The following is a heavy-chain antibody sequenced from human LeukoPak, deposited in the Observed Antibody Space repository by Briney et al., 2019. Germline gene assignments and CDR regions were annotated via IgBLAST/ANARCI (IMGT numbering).Heavy chain of an antibody. D-gene: IGHD3-16*01. CDR1: GFTFSNAW. J-gene: IGHJ4*02. Sequence: GGSLRLSCAASGFTFSNAWMSWVRQAPGKGLEWVSAISGSGGSTYYADSVKGRFTISRDNSKNTLYLQMNSLRAEDTAVYYCAKAWGQWGTGEYYFDYWGQGTLVTVSS. CDR2: ISGSGGST. V-gene: IGHV3-23*01. CDR3: AKAWGQWGTGEYYFDY.